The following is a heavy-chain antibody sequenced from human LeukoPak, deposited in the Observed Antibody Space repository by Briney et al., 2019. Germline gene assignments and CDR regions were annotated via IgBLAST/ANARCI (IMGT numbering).Heavy chain of an antibody. Sequence: SETLPLTCTVSGGSISSYYWSWIRQPPGKGLEWIGSFYHSGSTYYNPSLKSRVTISVDTSKNQFSLKLSSVTAADTAVFYCARAYYYDSSGYYSGFDYWGQGTLVTVSS. V-gene: IGHV4-59*08. D-gene: IGHD3-22*01. CDR1: GGSISSYY. CDR2: FYHSGST. CDR3: ARAYYYDSSGYYSGFDY. J-gene: IGHJ4*02.